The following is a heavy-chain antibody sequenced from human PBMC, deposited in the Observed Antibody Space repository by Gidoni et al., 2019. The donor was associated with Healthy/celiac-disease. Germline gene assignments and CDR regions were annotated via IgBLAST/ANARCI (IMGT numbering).Heavy chain of an antibody. CDR2: INPNSGGT. V-gene: IGHV1-2*02. CDR3: ARVAAPTGYYDSSGYYHDAFDI. Sequence: QVQLVQSGAEAKKPGASVTVSCKASGYTFTGYYMHWVRQAPGQGLEWMGWINPNSGGTNYAQKFQGRVTMTRDTSISTAYMELSRLRSDDTAVYYCARVAAPTGYYDSSGYYHDAFDIWGQGTMVTVSS. J-gene: IGHJ3*02. CDR1: GYTFTGYY. D-gene: IGHD3-22*01.